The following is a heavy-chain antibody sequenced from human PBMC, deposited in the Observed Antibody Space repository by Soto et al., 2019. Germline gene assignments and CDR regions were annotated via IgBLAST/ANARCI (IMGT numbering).Heavy chain of an antibody. D-gene: IGHD3-9*01. J-gene: IGHJ4*02. CDR2: ISYDGSNK. CDR3: AKAHALRYFDWFPHFDY. CDR1: GFTFSSYG. V-gene: IGHV3-30*18. Sequence: GGSLRLSCAASGFTFSSYGMHWVRQAPGKGLEWVAVISYDGSNKYYADSVKGRFTISRDNSKNTLYLQMNSLRAEDTAVYYCAKAHALRYFDWFPHFDYWGQGTLVTVSS.